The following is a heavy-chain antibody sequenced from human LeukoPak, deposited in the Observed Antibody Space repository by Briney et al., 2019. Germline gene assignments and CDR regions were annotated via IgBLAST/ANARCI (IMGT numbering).Heavy chain of an antibody. V-gene: IGHV4-34*01. D-gene: IGHD3-3*01. CDR2: INHSGST. CDR1: GGSFSGYY. J-gene: IGHJ6*03. CDR3: AREIRFLEWSNYYYMDV. Sequence: NPSETLSLTCAVYGGSFSGYYWSWIRQPPGKGLEWIGEINHSGSTNYNPSLKSRVTMSVDTSKNQFSLKLSSVTAADTAVYYCAREIRFLEWSNYYYMDVWGKGTTVTVSS.